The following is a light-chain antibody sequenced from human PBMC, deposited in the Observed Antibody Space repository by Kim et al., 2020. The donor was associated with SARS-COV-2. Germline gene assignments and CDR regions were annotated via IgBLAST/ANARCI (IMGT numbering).Light chain of an antibody. Sequence: ASVGDRVNITCRASQDIGKTLDWFQQKSGKAPKSLIYAVSSLQSGVPSRFSGSGSGTDFTLTISSLQPEDFATYYCRQDNSYPITFGQGTRLEIK. CDR2: AVS. CDR1: QDIGKT. V-gene: IGKV1-16*01. CDR3: RQDNSYPIT. J-gene: IGKJ5*01.